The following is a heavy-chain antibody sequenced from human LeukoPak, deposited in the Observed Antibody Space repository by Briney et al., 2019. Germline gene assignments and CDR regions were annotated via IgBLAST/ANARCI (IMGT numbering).Heavy chain of an antibody. CDR1: VASIRSYF. CDR3: ARHGFHYDILTGYWPGWFDP. D-gene: IGHD3-9*01. V-gene: IGHV4-59*08. CDR2: IFYSGST. Sequence: SETLCLTCTVPVASIRSYFSCCSPEPPGKGLGWMGYIFYSGSTNSSPSLKSRVTISVDTSKNQFSLKLSSVTAADTAVYYCARHGFHYDILTGYWPGWFDPWGQGTLVTVSS. J-gene: IGHJ5*02.